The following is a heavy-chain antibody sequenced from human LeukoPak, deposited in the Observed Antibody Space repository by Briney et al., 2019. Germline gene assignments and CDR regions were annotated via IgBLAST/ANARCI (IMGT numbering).Heavy chain of an antibody. CDR2: INHSGST. CDR1: GGSFSGYY. D-gene: IGHD3-10*01. J-gene: IGHJ4*02. V-gene: IGHV4-34*01. Sequence: KTSETLSLTCAVYGGSFSGYYWSWIRQPPGKGLEWIGEINHSGSTNYNPSLKSRVTISVDTSKNQFSLKLSSVTAADTAVYYCARLGVWFGELLTDYWGQGTLVTVSS. CDR3: ARLGVWFGELLTDY.